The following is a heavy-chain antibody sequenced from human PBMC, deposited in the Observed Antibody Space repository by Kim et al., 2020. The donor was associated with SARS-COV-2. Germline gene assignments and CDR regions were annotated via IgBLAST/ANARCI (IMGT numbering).Heavy chain of an antibody. J-gene: IGHJ6*02. CDR2: IYHSGST. V-gene: IGHV4-4*02. CDR3: ARDPRYSSSWYYYYGMDV. Sequence: SETLSLTCAVSGGSISSSNWWSWVRQPPGKGLEWIGEIYHSGSTNYNPSLKSRVTISVDKSKNQFSLKLSSVTAADTAVYYCARDPRYSSSWYYYYGMDVWGHGTTVTVSS. CDR1: GGSISSSNW. D-gene: IGHD6-13*01.